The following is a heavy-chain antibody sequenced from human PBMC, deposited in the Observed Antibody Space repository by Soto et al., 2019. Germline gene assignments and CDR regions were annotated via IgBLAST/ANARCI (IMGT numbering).Heavy chain of an antibody. CDR3: ARQFDHNRCGYYFAY. Sequence: VKRFCKTSGGSYNIYSVDWVRQATRQGPEWVGGIIPLFATPNYSQKFQGRVTITADEVTNTVYMDLRSLTSEDTGVYYCARQFDHNRCGYYFAYRGQGNQVTVSS. CDR1: GGSYNIYS. D-gene: IGHD5-12*01. V-gene: IGHV1-69*01. CDR2: IIPLFATP. J-gene: IGHJ4*02.